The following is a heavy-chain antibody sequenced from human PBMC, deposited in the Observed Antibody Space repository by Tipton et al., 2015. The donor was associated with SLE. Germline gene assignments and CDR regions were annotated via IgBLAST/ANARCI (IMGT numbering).Heavy chain of an antibody. J-gene: IGHJ4*02. Sequence: GSLRLSCAASGFTFSTYGMHWVRQVPDKGLEWVAFIRYDGTNENYADSVRGRFTISRDNSKSTLYLQMNSLRPEDTAVYYCANWAGSQSRPSTDNYPVFDYWGQGTVVTVSS. V-gene: IGHV3-30*02. CDR2: IRYDGTNE. CDR1: GFTFSTYG. D-gene: IGHD5-24*01. CDR3: ANWAGSQSRPSTDNYPVFDY.